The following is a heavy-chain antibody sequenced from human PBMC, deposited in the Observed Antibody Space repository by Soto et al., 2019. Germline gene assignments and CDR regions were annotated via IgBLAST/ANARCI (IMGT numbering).Heavy chain of an antibody. CDR1: GFTFSNYA. D-gene: IGHD3-3*01. CDR3: AKMDRITIFGVVSIDY. CDR2: ISGCGGIS. Sequence: GSLRLSCVVSGFTFSNYAMNWVRQAPGKGLEWVSVISGCGGISYYADSVKGRFTISRDNSKNTLYLQLNSLTAEDTAVYYCAKMDRITIFGVVSIDYWGQGTLVTVSS. V-gene: IGHV3-23*01. J-gene: IGHJ4*02.